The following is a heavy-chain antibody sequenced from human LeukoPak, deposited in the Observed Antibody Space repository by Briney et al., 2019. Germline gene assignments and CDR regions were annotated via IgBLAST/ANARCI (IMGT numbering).Heavy chain of an antibody. CDR2: ISSSGSTI. J-gene: IGHJ5*02. CDR3: ARLGGYCTNGVCYNEDWFDP. Sequence: GGSLGLSCAASGFTFSSYEMNWVRQAPGKGLEWVSYISSSGSTIYYADSVKGRFTISRDNAKNSLYLQMNSLRAEDTAVYYCARLGGYCTNGVCYNEDWFDPWGQGTLVTVSS. CDR1: GFTFSSYE. D-gene: IGHD2-8*01. V-gene: IGHV3-48*03.